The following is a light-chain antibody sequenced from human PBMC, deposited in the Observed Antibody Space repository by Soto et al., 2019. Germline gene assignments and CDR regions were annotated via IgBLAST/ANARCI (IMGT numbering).Light chain of an antibody. CDR3: TSYTRTSSTTYV. CDR1: SSDVGGYNY. J-gene: IGLJ1*01. V-gene: IGLV2-14*01. CDR2: DVS. Sequence: QSVLPQPASVSGSPGQSITISCTGTSSDVGGYNYVSWYQQHPGKAPKLMIYDVSNRPSGVSNRFSGSKSGNTASLTISGLQAEDEADYYCTSYTRTSSTTYVFGTGTKVTVL.